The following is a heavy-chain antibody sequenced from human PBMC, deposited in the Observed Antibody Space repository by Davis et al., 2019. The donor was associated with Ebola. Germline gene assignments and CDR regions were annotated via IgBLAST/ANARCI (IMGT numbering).Heavy chain of an antibody. Sequence: PGGSLRLSCTVSGGSISSYYWSWIRQPAGKGLEWIGRIYTSGSTNYNPSLKSRVTMSVDTSKNQFSLKLSSVTAADTAVYYCARDLGGYNPNSYYYYGMDVWGQGTTVTVSS. D-gene: IGHD5-24*01. CDR2: IYTSGST. V-gene: IGHV4-4*07. J-gene: IGHJ6*02. CDR1: GGSISSYY. CDR3: ARDLGGYNPNSYYYYGMDV.